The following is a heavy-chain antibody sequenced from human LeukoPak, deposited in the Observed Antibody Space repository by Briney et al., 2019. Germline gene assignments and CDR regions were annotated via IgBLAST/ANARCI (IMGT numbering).Heavy chain of an antibody. CDR2: INPSRGST. CDR3: TRGVQLERRYYNWFDP. D-gene: IGHD1-1*01. J-gene: IGHJ5*02. Sequence: GASVKVSCKASGYTFTSYYIHWVRQAPGQGLEWMGMINPSRGSTSYAQKFQGGLTMTRDTSTSTVYMELSSLRSEDTAVYYCTRGVQLERRYYNWFDPWGQGTLVTVSS. V-gene: IGHV1-46*01. CDR1: GYTFTSYY.